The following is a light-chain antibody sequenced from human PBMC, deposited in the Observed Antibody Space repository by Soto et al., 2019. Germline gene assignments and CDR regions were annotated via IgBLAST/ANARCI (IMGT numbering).Light chain of an antibody. CDR3: CSYAGSGTYIL. V-gene: IGLV2-23*02. J-gene: IGLJ2*01. CDR2: EVN. CDR1: SSDSGNYAL. Sequence: QSALTQPASVSGSPGQSITISCTGTSSDSGNYALVSWYLPRPGKAPKLLIYEVNKRPSGISNRFFGSKSGNTASLTISGLXAEDEADYYCCSYAGSGTYILFGGGTKVTVL.